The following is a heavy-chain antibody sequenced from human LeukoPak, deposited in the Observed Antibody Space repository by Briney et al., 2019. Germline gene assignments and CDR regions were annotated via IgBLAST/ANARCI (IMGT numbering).Heavy chain of an antibody. D-gene: IGHD6-13*01. Sequence: GGSLRLSCAASGFTFSSYGMHWVRQAPGKGLEWVAVIWYDGSNKYYADSVKGRFTISRDNSKNTLYLQMDSLRVEDTAVYYCAKDSGDGSSWYYFDYWGQGTLVTVSS. J-gene: IGHJ4*02. V-gene: IGHV3-30*02. CDR3: AKDSGDGSSWYYFDY. CDR2: IWYDGSNK. CDR1: GFTFSSYG.